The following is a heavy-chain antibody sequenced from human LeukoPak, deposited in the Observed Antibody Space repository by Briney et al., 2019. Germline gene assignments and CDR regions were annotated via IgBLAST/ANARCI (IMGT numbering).Heavy chain of an antibody. D-gene: IGHD4/OR15-4a*01. CDR1: NVSIAQPHHY. Sequence: SETLPLTCTVSNVSIAQPHHYWGWLRQPPGKGLEWIGNVHYDGYSYYNPSLRGRVSISIDTSKKQFALNVNSLTAADTAVYYCVRQRLWSDLWGQGALVIVSS. J-gene: IGHJ5*02. V-gene: IGHV4-39*01. CDR3: VRQRLWSDL. CDR2: VHYDGYS.